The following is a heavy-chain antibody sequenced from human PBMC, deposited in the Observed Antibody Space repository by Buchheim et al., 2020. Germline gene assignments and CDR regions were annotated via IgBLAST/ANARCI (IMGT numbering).Heavy chain of an antibody. CDR2: LSYDGSNR. V-gene: IGHV3-30*04. CDR1: GFTFNYFA. Sequence: QVQLVESGGGVVQPGRSLRLSCAASGFTFNYFAMHWVRQAPGKGLEWVAVLSYDGSNRYFADSVKGRFTISRDNSKNTLHLQMNSLRAEDTAVYYCARGPIAARPLDYWGQGTL. D-gene: IGHD6-6*01. J-gene: IGHJ4*02. CDR3: ARGPIAARPLDY.